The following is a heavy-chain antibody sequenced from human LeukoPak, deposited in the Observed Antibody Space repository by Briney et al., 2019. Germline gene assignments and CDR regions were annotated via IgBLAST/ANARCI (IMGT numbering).Heavy chain of an antibody. Sequence: GGSLRLSCSASGFTFSSYEINWVRQAPGKGLEWVSYISGSGGTIYYADSVKGRFTISRDNSKNTLYVQMNSLRPEDTAVYYCAKGSKVMGFITKYHYMDVWGKGTTVTISS. D-gene: IGHD3-22*01. CDR3: AKGSKVMGFITKYHYMDV. V-gene: IGHV3-48*03. J-gene: IGHJ6*03. CDR1: GFTFSSYE. CDR2: ISGSGGTI.